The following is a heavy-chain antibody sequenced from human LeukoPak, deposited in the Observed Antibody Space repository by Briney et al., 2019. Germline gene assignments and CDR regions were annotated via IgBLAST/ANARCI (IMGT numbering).Heavy chain of an antibody. J-gene: IGHJ6*03. D-gene: IGHD3-10*01. CDR3: AKDGNLWFGDFNPYYYYYMDV. CDR2: ISSSSSYI. Sequence: GGSLRLSCAASGFTFSSYSMNWVRQAPWKGLEWVSSISSSSSYIYYADSVKGRFTISRDNSKNTLYLQMNSLRAEDTAVYYCAKDGNLWFGDFNPYYYYYMDVWGKGTTVTVSS. CDR1: GFTFSSYS. V-gene: IGHV3-21*04.